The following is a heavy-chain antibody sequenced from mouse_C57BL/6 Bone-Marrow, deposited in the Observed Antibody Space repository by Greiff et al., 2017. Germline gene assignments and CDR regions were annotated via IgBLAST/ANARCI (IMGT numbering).Heavy chain of an antibody. D-gene: IGHD2-14*01. CDR3: TTRLGYAMDY. J-gene: IGHJ4*01. V-gene: IGHV14-4*01. Sequence: EVQLQQSGAELVRPGASVQLSCTASGFNIKDDYMHWVKQRPEQGLEWIGWIDPENGDTEYASKFQGKATITADTSSNTAYLQLSSLTSEDTAVYYCTTRLGYAMDYWGQGTSVTVSS. CDR1: GFNIKDDY. CDR2: IDPENGDT.